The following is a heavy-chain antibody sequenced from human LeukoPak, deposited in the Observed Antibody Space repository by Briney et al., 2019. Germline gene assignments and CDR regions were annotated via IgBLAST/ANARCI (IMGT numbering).Heavy chain of an antibody. CDR1: GFTFSSYE. Sequence: GGSRRLSCAASGFTFSSYEMNWVRQAPGKGLEWVSYISSSGSTIYNADSVKGRFTISRDNANNSLYLQMNSLRAEDTAVYYCAELGITMIGGVWGKGTTVTISS. CDR3: AELGITMIGGV. CDR2: ISSSGSTI. D-gene: IGHD3-10*02. J-gene: IGHJ6*04. V-gene: IGHV3-48*03.